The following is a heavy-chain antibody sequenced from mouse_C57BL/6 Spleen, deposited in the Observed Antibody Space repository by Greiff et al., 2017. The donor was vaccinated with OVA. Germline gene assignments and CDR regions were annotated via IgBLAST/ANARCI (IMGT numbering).Heavy chain of an antibody. J-gene: IGHJ2*01. CDR3: ARGSGYFDY. CDR2: ISSGSSTI. V-gene: IGHV5-17*01. Sequence: EVQGVESGGGLVKPGGSLKLSCAASGFTFSDYGMHWVRQAPEQGLEWVAYISSGSSTIYYADTVKGRFTISRDNAKNTLFLQMTSLRSEDTAMYYCARGSGYFDYWGQGTTLTVSS. CDR1: GFTFSDYG.